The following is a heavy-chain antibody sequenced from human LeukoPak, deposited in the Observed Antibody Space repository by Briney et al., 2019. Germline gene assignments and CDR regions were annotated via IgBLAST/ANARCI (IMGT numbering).Heavy chain of an antibody. CDR1: AFDFTIYD. J-gene: IGHJ4*02. Sequence: GGSLRLSCAASAFDFTIYDKNWVRQAPGKGLEWLSYISSSSDIIHYADSVKGRFTISRDNAKNSLYLQMNSLGAEDTAVYYCAKVSRTNHDNFFDYWGQGTLVTVSS. V-gene: IGHV3-48*01. CDR3: AKVSRTNHDNFFDY. CDR2: ISSSSDII. D-gene: IGHD1-14*01.